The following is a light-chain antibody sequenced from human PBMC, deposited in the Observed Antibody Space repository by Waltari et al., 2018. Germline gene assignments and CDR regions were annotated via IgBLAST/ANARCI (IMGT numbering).Light chain of an antibody. CDR2: NNN. Sequence: QSVLTQPPSVSGAPGQRVTISCTGSSSNIGGGYDVQWYQQLPGTAPKLLIYNNNRRPSGGPDRFSGSKSGTSASLAITGLQAEDEADYYCQSYDISLSGSLFGGGTKLTVL. CDR3: QSYDISLSGSL. CDR1: SSNIGGGYD. V-gene: IGLV1-40*01. J-gene: IGLJ2*01.